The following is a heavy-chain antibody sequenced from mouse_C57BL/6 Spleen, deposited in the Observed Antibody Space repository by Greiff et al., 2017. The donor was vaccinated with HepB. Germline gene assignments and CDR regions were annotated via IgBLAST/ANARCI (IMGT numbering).Heavy chain of an antibody. CDR3: ARWGLRRGYAMDY. Sequence: QVQLQQSGAELMKPGASVKLSCKATGYTFTGYWIEWVKQRPGHGLEWIGEILPGSGSTNYNEKFKGKATFTADTSSNTAYMQIRSLTTEDSAIYYCARWGLRRGYAMDYWGQGTSVTVSS. CDR2: ILPGSGST. D-gene: IGHD2-4*01. J-gene: IGHJ4*01. V-gene: IGHV1-9*01. CDR1: GYTFTGYW.